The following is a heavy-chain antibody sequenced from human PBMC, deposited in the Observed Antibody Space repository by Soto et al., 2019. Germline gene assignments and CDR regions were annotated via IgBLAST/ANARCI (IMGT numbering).Heavy chain of an antibody. D-gene: IGHD5-18*01. CDR3: AREDTANGGAFDI. CDR2: INPSGGST. CDR1: GYTFISYY. Sequence: GASVKVSCKASGYTFISYYMNWVRQAPGQGLEWMGMINPSGGSTSYAQKFQGRATMTRDTSTSTVYMELSSLRSEDTAVYYCAREDTANGGAFDIWGQGTMVTV. V-gene: IGHV1-46*01. J-gene: IGHJ3*02.